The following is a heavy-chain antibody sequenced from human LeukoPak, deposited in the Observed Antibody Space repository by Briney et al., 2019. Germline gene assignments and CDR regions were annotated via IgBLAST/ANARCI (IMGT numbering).Heavy chain of an antibody. CDR1: GFTFSSYG. CDR2: ISYDGSNK. V-gene: IGHV3-30*18. D-gene: IGHD6-6*01. J-gene: IGHJ4*02. CDR3: AKESAARVYYFDY. Sequence: GGSLRLSCAASGFTFSSYGMHWVRQAPGKGLEWVAVISYDGSNKYYADSVKGRFTISRDNSKNTLYLQMNSLRAEDTAVYYCAKESAARVYYFDYWGQGTLVTVSS.